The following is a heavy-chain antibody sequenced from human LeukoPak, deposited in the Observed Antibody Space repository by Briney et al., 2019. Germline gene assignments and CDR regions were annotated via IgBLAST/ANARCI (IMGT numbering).Heavy chain of an antibody. V-gene: IGHV3-23*01. CDR1: GFTFSSYA. CDR3: AKTTTGYSSGRFPGWPVDY. CDR2: IFGSGGST. J-gene: IGHJ4*02. D-gene: IGHD6-19*01. Sequence: GGSLRLSSVASGFTFSSYAMYWVRQAPGKGLEWVSGIFGSGGSTHYADSVKGRFTISRDNSKNTVYLQMNSLRAEDTAVYYCAKTTTGYSSGRFPGWPVDYWGQGTLVTVSS.